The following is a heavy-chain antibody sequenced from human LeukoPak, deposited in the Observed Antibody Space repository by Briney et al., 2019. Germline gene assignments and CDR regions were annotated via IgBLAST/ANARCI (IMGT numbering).Heavy chain of an antibody. CDR2: ISAYNGNT. CDR1: GYGFTIYG. V-gene: IGHV1-18*01. D-gene: IGHD6-13*01. Sequence: GASVKLSRNASGYGFTIYGISWVRQAPGQGLGWMGWISAYNGNTDYAQNLQGRVTMTTDTATRTAYQVLRSLRSDDTAVYYCARTDELYSSTAFDYWGQGTLVTVSS. J-gene: IGHJ4*02. CDR3: ARTDELYSSTAFDY.